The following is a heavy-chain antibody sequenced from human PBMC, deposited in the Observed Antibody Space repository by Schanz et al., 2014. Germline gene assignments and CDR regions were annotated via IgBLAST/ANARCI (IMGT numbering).Heavy chain of an antibody. CDR1: GFIFSNSW. CDR3: ARDHQWLARYYMDV. CDR2: IKQDGSNE. J-gene: IGHJ6*03. Sequence: EVQLVESGGGLVQPGGSLRLSCAASGFIFSNSWMSWVRQAPGKGLEWVANIKQDGSNEYYADSVKGRFTISRDNPKKTLYLQMNSLRAEDTAVYYCARDHQWLARYYMDVWGKGTTVTVSS. V-gene: IGHV3-7*01. D-gene: IGHD6-19*01.